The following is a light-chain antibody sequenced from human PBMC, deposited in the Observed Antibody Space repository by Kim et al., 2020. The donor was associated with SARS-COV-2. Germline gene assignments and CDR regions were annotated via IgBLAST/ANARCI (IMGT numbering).Light chain of an antibody. J-gene: IGKJ2*03. V-gene: IGKV1-33*01. Sequence: ASVGDSVTITCQASQVISIFLNWYQHKPGISPKLLLYDASDLEAVVTARFSVSGSGTDFTFTISSLQPEDIATYYCQQYDNLPYSFGQGTKLEI. CDR2: DAS. CDR1: QVISIF. CDR3: QQYDNLPYS.